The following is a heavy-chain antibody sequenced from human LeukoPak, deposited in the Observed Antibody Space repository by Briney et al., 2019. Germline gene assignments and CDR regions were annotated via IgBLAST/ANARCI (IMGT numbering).Heavy chain of an antibody. V-gene: IGHV4-39*01. CDR3: ASLEYNSSGHDY. CDR2: IYYSGST. Sequence: SETLSLTCSVSGGSISSSSYYWGWIRQPPGKGLEWIGSIYYSGSTYYNPSLKSRVTISVDTSKNQFSLKLSSVTAADTAVYYCASLEYNSSGHDYWGQGTLVTVSS. D-gene: IGHD6-6*01. CDR1: GGSISSSSYY. J-gene: IGHJ4*02.